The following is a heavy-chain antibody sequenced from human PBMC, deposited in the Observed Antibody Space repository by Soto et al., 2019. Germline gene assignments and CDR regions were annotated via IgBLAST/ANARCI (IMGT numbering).Heavy chain of an antibody. J-gene: IGHJ6*02. V-gene: IGHV5-51*01. CDR1: GYSFTSYW. D-gene: IGHD6-6*01. CDR2: IYPGDSDT. CDR3: ARHSGSSSSYYYYYYGMDV. Sequence: GESLKISCKGSGYSFTSYWIGWVRQMPGKGLEWMGIIYPGDSDTRYSPSFQGQVTISADKSISTAYLQWSSLKASDTAMYYCARHSGSSSSYYYYYYGMDVWGPATTDTVSS.